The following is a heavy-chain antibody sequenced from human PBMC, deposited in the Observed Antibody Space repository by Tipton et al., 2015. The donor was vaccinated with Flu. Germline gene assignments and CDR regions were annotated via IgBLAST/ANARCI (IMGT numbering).Heavy chain of an antibody. D-gene: IGHD1-26*01. V-gene: IGHV4-38-2*02. CDR2: IFRTGST. Sequence: TLSLTCTISGDSISSDYYWGWIRQPPGKGLEWIGNIFRTGSTYRNSSLKSRATISIDTSKNQFSLKLSSVTAADTAVYYCARDRHSGSYYENDAFDIWGQGTMVTVSS. J-gene: IGHJ3*02. CDR1: GDSISSDYY. CDR3: ARDRHSGSYYENDAFDI.